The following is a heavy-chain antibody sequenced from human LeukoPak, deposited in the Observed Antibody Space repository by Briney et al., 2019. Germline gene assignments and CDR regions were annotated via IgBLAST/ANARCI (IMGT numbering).Heavy chain of an antibody. Sequence: GGSLRLSCAASGFTFSDYYMSWLRQAPGKGLEWVSYISSSSSYTNYAGSVKGRFTISRDNAKNSLYLQMNSLRAEDTAVYYCARENYYDSSGYSDGMDVWGQGTTVTVSS. V-gene: IGHV3-11*06. CDR1: GFTFSDYY. CDR3: ARENYYDSSGYSDGMDV. D-gene: IGHD3-22*01. J-gene: IGHJ6*02. CDR2: ISSSSSYT.